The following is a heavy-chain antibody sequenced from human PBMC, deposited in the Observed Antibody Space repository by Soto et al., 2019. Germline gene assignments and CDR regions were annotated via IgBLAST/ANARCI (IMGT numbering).Heavy chain of an antibody. CDR2: IYYTGNT. CDR1: GGSVSSRSHF. D-gene: IGHD5-12*01. V-gene: IGHV4-61*01. Sequence: QVQLQESGPGVVKPSDTLSVTCNVSGGSVSSRSHFWSWIRQPPGGGLQWIGYIYYTGNTNYSPSLKSRATLSVDTSRNQFSLRLTSVTAADTAIYYCARYDAESGSNKLDPWGQGTLVTVSS. CDR3: ARYDAESGSNKLDP. J-gene: IGHJ5*02.